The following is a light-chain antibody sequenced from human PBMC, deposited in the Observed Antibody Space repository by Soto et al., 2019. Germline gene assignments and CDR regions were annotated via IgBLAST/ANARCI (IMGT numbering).Light chain of an antibody. CDR3: QQYGSSPGT. J-gene: IGKJ1*01. V-gene: IGKV3-20*01. CDR1: QSVSSSY. CDR2: GAS. Sequence: EIVLTQSPGTLSLSPGERATLSCRASQSVSSSYLGWYQQKPGQAPRLLIYGASTRATGIPDRFSGSGSGTDFTLTISRVEPEDFAIYFCQQYGSSPGTFGQGTKVEI.